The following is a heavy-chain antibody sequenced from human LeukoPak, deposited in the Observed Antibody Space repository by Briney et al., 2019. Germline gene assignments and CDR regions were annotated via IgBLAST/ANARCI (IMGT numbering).Heavy chain of an antibody. CDR3: ARWYSSGWAFDY. J-gene: IGHJ4*02. Sequence: PSETLSLTCTVSGGTISSYYWNWIRQTPGKGLEWIGYIHCSGSTKYNPSLKSRVTISVDTSKNQFSLKLSSVTAADRAVYYCARWYSSGWAFDYWGQGTLVTVSS. V-gene: IGHV4-59*08. CDR2: IHCSGST. CDR1: GGTISSYY. D-gene: IGHD6-19*01.